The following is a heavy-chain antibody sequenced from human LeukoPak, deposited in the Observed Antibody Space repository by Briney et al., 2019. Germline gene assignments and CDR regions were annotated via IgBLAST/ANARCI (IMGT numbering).Heavy chain of an antibody. CDR2: ISYDGINK. D-gene: IGHD3-10*01. J-gene: IGHJ6*02. V-gene: IGHV3-30*18. CDR3: VKSHGSSHYYYYGLDV. CDR1: GFTFSDYG. Sequence: GGSLRLSCAASGFTFSDYGMHWVRQAPGKGLEWVAVISYDGINKYSADSVKGRFTVSRDNSKNTLSLQMNSLRPEDTAMYYCVKSHGSSHYYYYGLDVWGRGTTVTVSS.